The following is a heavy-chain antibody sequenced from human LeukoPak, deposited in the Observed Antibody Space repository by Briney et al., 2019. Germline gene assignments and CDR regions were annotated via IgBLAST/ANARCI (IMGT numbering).Heavy chain of an antibody. CDR3: ARASSTDWYFDC. V-gene: IGHV4-39*07. J-gene: IGHJ4*02. Sequence: SETLSLTCTVSGGSISSSNYYWGWIRQPPGKGLEWIASIYYSGSTNYNPSLKSRVTISLDTPKKQFSLKLSSVTAADTAVYYCARASSTDWYFDCWGQGTLVTVSS. D-gene: IGHD2/OR15-2a*01. CDR2: IYYSGST. CDR1: GGSISSSNYY.